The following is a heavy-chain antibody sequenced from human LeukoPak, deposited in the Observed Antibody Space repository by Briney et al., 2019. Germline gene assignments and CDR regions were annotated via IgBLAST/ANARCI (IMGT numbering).Heavy chain of an antibody. D-gene: IGHD3-22*01. J-gene: IGHJ4*02. CDR3: AMPPPNYYDSSGYWDS. CDR2: MYSRGST. CDR1: GGSISSYY. Sequence: SETLSLTCTVSGGSISSYYWGWIRQAPGKGLEWIGSMYSRGSTYYNSSLKSRVTISVDTSKNQFSLKLTSVTAADTAVYYCAMPPPNYYDSSGYWDSWGQGTLVTVSS. V-gene: IGHV4-39*07.